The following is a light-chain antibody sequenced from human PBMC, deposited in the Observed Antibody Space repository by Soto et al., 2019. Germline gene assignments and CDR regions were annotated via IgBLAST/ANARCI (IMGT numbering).Light chain of an antibody. Sequence: EIVLTQSPGTLSLSPGERATLSCRASQSVSSSYLAWYQQKPGQAPRLLIYGASSRDTGIPDRFSGSGSGTDFTLTISRLEPEEFAVYYCQQYGSSPSITFGQGTRLEIK. CDR3: QQYGSSPSIT. V-gene: IGKV3-20*01. CDR2: GAS. J-gene: IGKJ5*01. CDR1: QSVSSSY.